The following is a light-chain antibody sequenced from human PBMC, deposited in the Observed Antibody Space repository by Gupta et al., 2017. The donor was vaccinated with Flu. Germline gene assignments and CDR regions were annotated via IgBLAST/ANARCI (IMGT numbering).Light chain of an antibody. J-gene: IGKJ4*01. V-gene: IGKV1-5*03. Sequence: DIQMTQSPSTLSASVGDRVTITCRASQSISSWLAWYQQKPGKAPKLLIYKASSLESGVPSRFSGSGSGTEFTLTISSRQPDDFATYYCQQYNSYSPPTFGGGTKVEIK. CDR2: KAS. CDR1: QSISSW. CDR3: QQYNSYSPPT.